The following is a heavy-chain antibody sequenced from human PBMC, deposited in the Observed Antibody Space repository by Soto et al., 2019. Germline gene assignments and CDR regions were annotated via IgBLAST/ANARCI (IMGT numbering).Heavy chain of an antibody. CDR2: ISGSGGST. J-gene: IGHJ6*03. CDR3: AKVISPPWVLNMDV. D-gene: IGHD1-26*01. CDR1: GFTFSSYA. V-gene: IGHV3-23*01. Sequence: GGSLRLSCAASGFTFSSYAMSWVRQAPGKGLEWVSAISGSGGSTYYADSVKGRFTISRDNSKNTRYLQMNSLRAEDTAVYYCAKVISPPWVLNMDVWGKGTTVTVSS.